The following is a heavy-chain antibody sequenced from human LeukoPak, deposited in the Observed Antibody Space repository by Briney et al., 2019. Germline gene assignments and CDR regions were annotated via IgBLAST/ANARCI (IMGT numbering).Heavy chain of an antibody. V-gene: IGHV1-69*01. CDR1: GGIHSRHA. D-gene: IGHD3-9*01. CDR3: AVDRPHYDILTGYFTKSYYYYMDV. J-gene: IGHJ6*03. CDR2: IIYLFGTA. Sequence: SVKVSCKACGGIHSRHAIRWVRQPPAQGLEWRVEIIYLFGTANYAQKCKGKVTITADESTSTAYMELSSLRSEDTAVYYSAVDRPHYDILTGYFTKSYYYYMDVWGKGTTVTIPS.